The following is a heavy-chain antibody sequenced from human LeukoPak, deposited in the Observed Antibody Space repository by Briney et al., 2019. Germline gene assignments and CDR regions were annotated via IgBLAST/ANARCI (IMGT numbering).Heavy chain of an antibody. V-gene: IGHV1-69*01. J-gene: IGHJ4*02. CDR1: GGTFSSYA. CDR2: IIPIFGTA. D-gene: IGHD2-15*01. CDR3: ASGLRVPGH. Sequence: FCXASGGTFSSYAISWVRQAPGQGLEWMGGIIPIFGTANYAQKFQGRVTITADESTSTAYMELSSLRSEDTAVYYCASGLRVPGHWGQGTLVTVSS.